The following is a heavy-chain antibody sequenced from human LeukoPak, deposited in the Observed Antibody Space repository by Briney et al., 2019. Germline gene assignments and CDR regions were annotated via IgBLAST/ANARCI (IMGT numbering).Heavy chain of an antibody. Sequence: GGSLRLSCAVSGLTCSNYGMSWVRQAPGKGLEWVSYISSSGSTIYYADSVKGRFTISRDNAKNSLYLQMNSLRAEDTAVYYCAELGITMIGGVWGKGTTVTISS. D-gene: IGHD3-10*02. CDR2: ISSSGSTI. CDR1: GLTCSNYG. CDR3: AELGITMIGGV. J-gene: IGHJ6*04. V-gene: IGHV3-48*04.